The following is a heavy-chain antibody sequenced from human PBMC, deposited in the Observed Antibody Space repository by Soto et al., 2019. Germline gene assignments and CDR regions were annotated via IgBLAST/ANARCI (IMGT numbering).Heavy chain of an antibody. CDR2: ISGSSIYI. CDR3: VKDGSSGWPYYYGMDV. V-gene: IGHV3-21*01. Sequence: GGSLRLSCVASGFTFSNYNMNWVRQAPGKGLEWVSHISGSSIYIHYADSVKGRFTISRDNSKNTLYLQMSSLRAEDTAVYYCVKDGSSGWPYYYGMDVWGQGTTVTVSS. D-gene: IGHD6-19*01. CDR1: GFTFSNYN. J-gene: IGHJ6*02.